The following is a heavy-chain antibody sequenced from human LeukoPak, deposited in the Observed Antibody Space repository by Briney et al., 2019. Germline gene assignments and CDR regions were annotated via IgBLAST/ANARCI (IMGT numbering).Heavy chain of an antibody. CDR2: IYTSGST. Sequence: MTSETLSLTCPVSGGSNSSYYWSWIRQPAGKGLEWIRRIYTSGSTNYNPSLKSRVTMSVDTSKNQFSLKLSSVTAADTAVYYCARGGGSYFPFDYWGQGTLVTVSS. V-gene: IGHV4-4*07. CDR3: ARGGGSYFPFDY. D-gene: IGHD1-26*01. CDR1: GGSNSSYY. J-gene: IGHJ4*02.